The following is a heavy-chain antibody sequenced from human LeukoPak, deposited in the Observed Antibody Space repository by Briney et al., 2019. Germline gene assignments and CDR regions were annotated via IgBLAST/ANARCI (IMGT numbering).Heavy chain of an antibody. CDR3: AREIGMSHDFWSPVFPFDI. CDR1: GGTFSNYA. Sequence: ASVKVSCKASGGTFSNYAISWVRQAPGQGLEWMGGIIPIFGTANYAQKFQGRVTITADESTSTAYMELSSLRSEDTAVYYCAREIGMSHDFWSPVFPFDIWGQGTMVTVSS. V-gene: IGHV1-69*01. CDR2: IIPIFGTA. D-gene: IGHD3-3*01. J-gene: IGHJ3*02.